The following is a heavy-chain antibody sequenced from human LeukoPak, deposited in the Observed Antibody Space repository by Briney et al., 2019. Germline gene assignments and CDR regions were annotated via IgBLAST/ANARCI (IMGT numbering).Heavy chain of an antibody. CDR3: ARAPRGSGSYYFDY. V-gene: IGHV3-66*02. CDR2: IYSSGST. D-gene: IGHD3-10*01. Sequence: GGSLRLSCAAYGFTVSGNYMSWVRQAPGKGLEWVSVIYSSGSTFYADSVKGRFTISRDNSKNTLYLQMNSLRAEDTAVYYCARAPRGSGSYYFDYWGQGTLVTVSS. J-gene: IGHJ4*02. CDR1: GFTVSGNY.